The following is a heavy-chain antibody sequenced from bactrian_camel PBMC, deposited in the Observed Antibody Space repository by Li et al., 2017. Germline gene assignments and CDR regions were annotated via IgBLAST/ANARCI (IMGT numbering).Heavy chain of an antibody. J-gene: IGHJ4*01. Sequence: HVQLVESGGGSVQIGGSLRLSCTVSGYTPSSTCMGWFRQAPGKEREGVASIDSKHNPTYADSVKGRFTISRDDASHTLYLQMDSLKPNDTAMYYCAADESFCPYGGGWLSADYLGQGTQVTVS. D-gene: IGHD6*01. CDR3: AADESFCPYGGGWLSADY. CDR1: GYTPSSTC. V-gene: IGHV3S53*01. CDR2: IDSKHNP.